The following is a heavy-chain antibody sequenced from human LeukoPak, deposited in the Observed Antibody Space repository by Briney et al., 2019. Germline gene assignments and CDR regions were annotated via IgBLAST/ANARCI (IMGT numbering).Heavy chain of an antibody. J-gene: IGHJ4*02. Sequence: SETLSLTCTVSGGSISSYYWSWIRQPAGKGLEWIGRIYTSGSTNYNPSLKSRVTMSVDTSKNQFSLKLSSVTAADTAVYYCARDSPTDLTTVTTHFDYWGQGTLVTVSS. CDR3: ARDSPTDLTTVTTHFDY. CDR2: IYTSGST. CDR1: GGSISSYY. V-gene: IGHV4-4*07. D-gene: IGHD4-17*01.